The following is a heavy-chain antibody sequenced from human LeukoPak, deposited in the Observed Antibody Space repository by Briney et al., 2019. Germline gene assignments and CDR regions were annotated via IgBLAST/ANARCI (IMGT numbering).Heavy chain of an antibody. CDR2: IRYDGSNK. V-gene: IGHV3-30*02. J-gene: IGHJ4*02. CDR3: AKMGGWFDRYYFDY. Sequence: QPGGSLRLSCAASGFTFSSYGMHWVRQAPGKGLEWVAFIRYDGSNKYYADSVKGRFTISRDNSKNTLYLQMNSLRAEDTAVYYCAKMGGWFDRYYFDYWGQGTLVTVSS. D-gene: IGHD6-19*01. CDR1: GFTFSSYG.